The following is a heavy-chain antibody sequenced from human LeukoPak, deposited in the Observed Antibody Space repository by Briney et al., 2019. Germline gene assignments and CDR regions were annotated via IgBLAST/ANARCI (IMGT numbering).Heavy chain of an antibody. CDR1: GYIFSSYY. CDR3: ARDFPNTVFGESDALDI. Sequence: ASVKVSCKASGYIFSSYYLHWVRQAPGQGLEWMGIINSDTGSTIYAQKFQGRVTMTRDMSTSSVYLELSSLGSSDTAVYYCARDFPNTVFGESDALDIWGQGTMVTVSS. V-gene: IGHV1-46*01. J-gene: IGHJ3*02. D-gene: IGHD3-3*01. CDR2: INSDTGST.